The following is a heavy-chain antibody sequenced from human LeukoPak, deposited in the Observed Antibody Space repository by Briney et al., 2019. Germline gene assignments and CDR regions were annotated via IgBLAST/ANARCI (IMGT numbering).Heavy chain of an antibody. J-gene: IGHJ4*02. CDR2: ISYDGSNK. D-gene: IGHD3-10*01. V-gene: IGHV3-30*04. CDR1: GFTFSSYA. CDR3: ARDRLMVRSFDY. Sequence: GGSLRLSCAASGFTFSSYAMHWVRQAPGKGLEWVAVISYDGSNKYYADSVKGRFTISRDNSKNTLYLQMNSLRAEDTAVYYCARDRLMVRSFDYWGQGTLVTVFS.